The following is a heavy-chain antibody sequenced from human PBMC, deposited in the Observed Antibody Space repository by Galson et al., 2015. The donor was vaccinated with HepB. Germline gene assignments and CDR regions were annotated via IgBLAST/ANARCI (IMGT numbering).Heavy chain of an antibody. V-gene: IGHV4-30-4*01. J-gene: IGHJ6*02. Sequence: TLSLTCTVSGGSISSGDYYWSWIRQPPGKGLEWIGYIYYSGSTYYNPSLKSRVTISVDTSKNQFSLKLSSVTAADTAVDYCARDRVCCISTSCHRRGCNRNSHYYGMHVWAQGTTVTVS. CDR1: GGSISSGDYY. CDR3: ARDRVCCISTSCHRRGCNRNSHYYGMHV. CDR2: IYYSGST. D-gene: IGHD2-2*01.